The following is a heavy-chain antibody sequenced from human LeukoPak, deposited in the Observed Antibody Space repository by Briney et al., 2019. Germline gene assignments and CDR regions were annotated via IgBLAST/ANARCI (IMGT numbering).Heavy chain of an antibody. V-gene: IGHV3-7*01. CDR1: GFTFNTFC. Sequence: GRSLRLSCAASGFTFNTFCISWVCHTPGQGLECVATIKKDGSERYYMDSVKGRFTISRDNAKNSLYLQVNSLRAEDTAVYYCARTVATRSFDYWGQGTLVTVSS. CDR2: IKKDGSER. D-gene: IGHD5-12*01. J-gene: IGHJ4*02. CDR3: ARTVATRSFDY.